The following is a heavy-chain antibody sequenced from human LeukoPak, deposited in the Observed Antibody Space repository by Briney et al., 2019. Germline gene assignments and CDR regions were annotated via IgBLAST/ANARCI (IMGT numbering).Heavy chain of an antibody. CDR3: ARAPTGVGATLFDY. Sequence: PSETLSLTCTVSGGSISNYYWSWIRQPAGKGLEWIGRIYTSGSTNYNYNPSLKSRVTMPVDTSKNQISLKLSSVTAADTAVYYCARAPTGVGATLFDYWGQGTLVTVSS. D-gene: IGHD1-26*01. CDR1: GGSISNYY. CDR2: IYTSGST. J-gene: IGHJ4*02. V-gene: IGHV4-4*07.